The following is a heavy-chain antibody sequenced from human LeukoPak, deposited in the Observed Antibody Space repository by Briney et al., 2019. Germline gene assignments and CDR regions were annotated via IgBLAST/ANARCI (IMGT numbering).Heavy chain of an antibody. V-gene: IGHV4-39*01. J-gene: IGHJ4*02. CDR2: IYYSGST. CDR1: GGSISSSSYY. CDR3: ASYPYYDFWSPEDY. D-gene: IGHD3-3*01. Sequence: SETLSLTCTVSGGSISSSSYYWGRIRQPPGKGLEWIGSIYYSGSTYYNPSLKSRVTISVDTSKNQFSLKLSSVTAADTAVYYCASYPYYDFWSPEDYWGQGTLVTVS.